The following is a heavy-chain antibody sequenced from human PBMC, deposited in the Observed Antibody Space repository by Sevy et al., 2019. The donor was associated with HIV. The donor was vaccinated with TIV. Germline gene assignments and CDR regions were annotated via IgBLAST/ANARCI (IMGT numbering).Heavy chain of an antibody. V-gene: IGHV3-30-3*01. J-gene: IGHJ1*01. CDR1: GFTFTSFS. CDR3: ALERLSSNVAEYIQN. Sequence: GGSLRLSCAASGFTFTSFSMHWVRQAPGKGLEWVATISYDGSNKCYADSVKGRFTISRDNSKNYLYLQMNSLRAEDTSVYCCALERLSSNVAEYIQNWGQGTLVTVSS. CDR2: ISYDGSNK. D-gene: IGHD1-1*01.